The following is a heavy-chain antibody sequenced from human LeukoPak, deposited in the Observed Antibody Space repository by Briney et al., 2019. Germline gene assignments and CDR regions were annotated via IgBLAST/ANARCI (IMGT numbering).Heavy chain of an antibody. CDR2: ISAYNGNT. Sequence: GASVKVSCKASGYTFTSYGISWVRQAPGQGLEWMGWISAYNGNTNYAQKLQGRVTMTTDTSTSTAYMELRSLRSADTAVYYCARVAGYCSSTSCYELYDYWGQGTLVTVSS. CDR1: GYTFTSYG. V-gene: IGHV1-18*04. J-gene: IGHJ4*02. D-gene: IGHD2-2*01. CDR3: ARVAGYCSSTSCYELYDY.